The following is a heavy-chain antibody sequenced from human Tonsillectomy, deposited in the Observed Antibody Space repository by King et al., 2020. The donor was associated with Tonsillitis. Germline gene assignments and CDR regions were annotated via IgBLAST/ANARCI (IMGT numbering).Heavy chain of an antibody. CDR3: ARDDYASTVYFAL. CDR2: INYSGST. Sequence: QLQESGPGLVKASETLSLTGTVSDGSISSYYWSWLRQHLGKGMEWMGYINYSGSTTDNPCPKSRVNISVDTSKDQFSLNLSSVTAADTAVYYCARDDYASTVYFALSGQGTLVTVSS. V-gene: IGHV4-59*01. J-gene: IGHJ4*02. CDR1: DGSISSYY. D-gene: IGHD3-22*01.